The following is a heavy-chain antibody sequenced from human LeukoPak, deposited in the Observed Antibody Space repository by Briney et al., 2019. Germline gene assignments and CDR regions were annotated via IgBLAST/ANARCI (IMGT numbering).Heavy chain of an antibody. J-gene: IGHJ4*02. V-gene: IGHV4-59*01. CDR3: ARASGSGWPPPGFDY. CDR2: IYYSGST. CDR1: GGSISSYY. Sequence: SETLSLTCTVSGGSISSYYWSWIRQSPGKGLEWIGYIYYSGSTNYNPSLKSRVTISVDTSKNQFSLKVSSVTAADTAVYYCARASGSGWPPPGFDYWGQGTLVTVSS. D-gene: IGHD6-19*01.